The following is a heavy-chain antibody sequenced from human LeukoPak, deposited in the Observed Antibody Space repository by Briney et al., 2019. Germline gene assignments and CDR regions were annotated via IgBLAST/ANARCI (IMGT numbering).Heavy chain of an antibody. CDR3: ARAPYPYYYESSGYFEH. D-gene: IGHD3-22*01. V-gene: IGHV3-48*03. J-gene: IGHJ1*01. CDR2: ISSSGSTI. CDR1: GFTFSSYE. Sequence: GGSLRLSCAASGFTFSSYEMNWVRQAPGKGLEWVSYISSSGSTIYYADSVKGRFTISRDNSKNTLYLQMDSLRTEDTALYACARAPYPYYYESSGYFEHWGQGTRVIVSS.